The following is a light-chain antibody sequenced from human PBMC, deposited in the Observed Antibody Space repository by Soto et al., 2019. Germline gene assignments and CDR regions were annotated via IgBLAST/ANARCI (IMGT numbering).Light chain of an antibody. CDR1: QNVTTW. CDR3: QQYDSYRT. CDR2: DVS. V-gene: IGKV1-5*01. Sequence: DIQMTQSPSTLSASVGDRVTITCRASQNVTTWLAWYQHKPGRAPKLLLYDVSNLESGVPSRFSGSGSGTEFTRTISSLQSDDFATYFCQQYDSYRTFGQGTKVEIK. J-gene: IGKJ1*01.